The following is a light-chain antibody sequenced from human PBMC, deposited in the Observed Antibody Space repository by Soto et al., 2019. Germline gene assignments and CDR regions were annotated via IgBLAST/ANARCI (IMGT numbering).Light chain of an antibody. CDR2: DAS. CDR3: KQYNSYPT. J-gene: IGKJ1*01. Sequence: IQTTQAPSTLSAPVLHVVNVTCRASQSISSWLAWYQQKPGKAPKLLIYDASSLESGVPSRFSGSGSGTEFTLTISSLQPDDFATYYCKQYNSYPTFGKGNTGAIK. CDR1: QSISSW. V-gene: IGKV1-5*01.